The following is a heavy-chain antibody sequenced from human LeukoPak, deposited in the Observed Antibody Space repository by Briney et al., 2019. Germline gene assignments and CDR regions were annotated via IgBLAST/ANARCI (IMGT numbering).Heavy chain of an antibody. V-gene: IGHV4-61*02. Sequence: SQTLSLTCTVSGGSISSGSYYWSWIRQPAGKGLEWIGRIYTSGSTNYNPSLKSRVTISVDTTKNQFSLKLSSVTAADTAVYYCARDIFPYYYDFWRGYAPLWGQGTLVTVSS. CDR3: ARDIFPYYYDFWRGYAPL. CDR1: GGSISSGSYY. CDR2: IYTSGST. D-gene: IGHD3-3*01. J-gene: IGHJ4*02.